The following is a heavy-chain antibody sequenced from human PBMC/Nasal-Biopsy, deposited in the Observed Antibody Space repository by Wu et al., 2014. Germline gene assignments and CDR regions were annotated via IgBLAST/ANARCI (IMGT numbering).Heavy chain of an antibody. D-gene: IGHD2-15*01. J-gene: IGHJ4*02. CDR2: IIRDGGDR. V-gene: IGHV3-21*01. CDR1: GFSFSTSW. CDR3: ARERIVGYCNGIDCYSFGLDS. Sequence: LRLSCAASGFSFSTSWMTWIRQAPGKGLEWISLIIRDGGDRYYANSVKGRFTISRDNAKKSLYLQMNSLRAEDTAVYYCARERIVGYCNGIDCYSFGLDSWGQGTLVTVSA.